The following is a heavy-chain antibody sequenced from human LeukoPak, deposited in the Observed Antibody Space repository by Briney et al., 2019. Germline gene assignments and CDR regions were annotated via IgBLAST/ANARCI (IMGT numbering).Heavy chain of an antibody. CDR1: GGSISSGSYY. CDR2: IHTSGST. J-gene: IGHJ4*02. CDR3: ARETPDVAVAGTEFDY. D-gene: IGHD6-19*01. V-gene: IGHV4-61*02. Sequence: SQTLSLTCTVSGGSISSGSYYWSWIRQPAGKGLEWIGRIHTSGSTNYNPSLKSRVTMSVDTSKNQFSLKLSSVTAADTAVYYCARETPDVAVAGTEFDYWGQGTLVTVSS.